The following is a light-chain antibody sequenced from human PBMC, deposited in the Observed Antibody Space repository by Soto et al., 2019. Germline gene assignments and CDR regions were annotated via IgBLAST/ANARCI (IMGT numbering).Light chain of an antibody. CDR2: AAS. V-gene: IGKV3-20*01. J-gene: IGKJ1*01. Sequence: EIVLTQSPGTLSLSPGERATLSCRASQYVGTRLAWYQHKPGQAPRLLIYAASRRATGIPDRFSGSGSGTDFTLTISRLEPEDFAVYYCQQYGSSGTFGQGTKVDI. CDR1: QYVGTR. CDR3: QQYGSSGT.